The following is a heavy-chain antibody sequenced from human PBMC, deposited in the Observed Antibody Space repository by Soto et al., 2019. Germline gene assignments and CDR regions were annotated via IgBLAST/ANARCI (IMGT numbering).Heavy chain of an antibody. V-gene: IGHV3-30*03. D-gene: IGHD3-22*01. CDR2: ISSDGHHQ. CDR3: SRGTYYPQSSGLHADY. J-gene: IGHJ4*02. Sequence: HPGGSLRLSCAASGFTFNDYAMYWVRRAPGQGLEWVAMISSDGHHQFYVDNLRGRFTVSRDNSKNTLFLQMNSLRPEDTAVYYCSRGTYYPQSSGLHADYWGPGTVVTVPS. CDR1: GFTFNDYA.